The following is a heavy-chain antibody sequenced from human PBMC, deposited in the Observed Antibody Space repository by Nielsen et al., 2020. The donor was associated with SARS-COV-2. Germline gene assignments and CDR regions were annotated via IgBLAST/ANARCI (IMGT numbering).Heavy chain of an antibody. D-gene: IGHD7-27*01. V-gene: IGHV3-66*01. Sequence: GGSLRLSYGASGFTISSSFMSWVRQAAGKGLDWVSVIYTDGSTSHADSVKGRFTISRDNSKNTLYLQMNGLRAEDTAVYYCARDNWGRMDVWGQGTTVTVSS. CDR3: ARDNWGRMDV. CDR2: IYTDGST. J-gene: IGHJ6*02. CDR1: GFTISSSF.